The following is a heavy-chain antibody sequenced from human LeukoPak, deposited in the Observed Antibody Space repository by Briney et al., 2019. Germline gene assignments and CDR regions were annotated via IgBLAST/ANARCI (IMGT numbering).Heavy chain of an antibody. CDR1: GYSISSGYY. CDR2: IYHSGST. CDR3: ARRGDYDSTSYSFDY. Sequence: SETLSLTCTVSGYSISSGYYWGWIRQPPGKGLEWIGSIYHSGSTNYNPSLQSRVTISVDTSKNQFSLKVSSVTAADTAVYYCARRGDYDSTSYSFDYWGQGTLVTVSS. J-gene: IGHJ4*02. D-gene: IGHD3-22*01. V-gene: IGHV4-38-2*02.